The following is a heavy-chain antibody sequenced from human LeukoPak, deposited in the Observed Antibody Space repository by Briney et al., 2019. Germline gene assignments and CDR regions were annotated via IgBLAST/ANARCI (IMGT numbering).Heavy chain of an antibody. D-gene: IGHD3-22*01. Sequence: GGSLRLSCAASGFTFSSYSMNWVRQAPGKGLEWVSSISTSSSYIYSADSVKGRFTISRDNAKNSLYLQMNSLRAEDTAVYYCARDPDWDSSGYYFDYWGQGTLVTVSS. J-gene: IGHJ4*02. CDR3: ARDPDWDSSGYYFDY. CDR1: GFTFSSYS. CDR2: ISTSSSYI. V-gene: IGHV3-21*01.